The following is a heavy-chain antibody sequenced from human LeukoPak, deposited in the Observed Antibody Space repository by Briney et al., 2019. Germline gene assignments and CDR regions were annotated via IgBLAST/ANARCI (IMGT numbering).Heavy chain of an antibody. Sequence: PSETLSLTCTVSGGSISSGSYYWSWIRQPAGKGLEWIGRIYTSGSTNYNPSLKSRVTISVDTSKNQFSLKLSSVTAADTAVYYCARDQGGYMNYYYYMDVWGKGTTVTISS. J-gene: IGHJ6*03. CDR2: IYTSGST. CDR3: ARDQGGYMNYYYYMDV. CDR1: GGSISSGSYY. V-gene: IGHV4-61*02. D-gene: IGHD3-22*01.